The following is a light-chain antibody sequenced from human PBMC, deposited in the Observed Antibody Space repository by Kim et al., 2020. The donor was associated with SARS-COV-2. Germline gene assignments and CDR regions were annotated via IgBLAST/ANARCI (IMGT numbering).Light chain of an antibody. CDR2: GAS. Sequence: ETVMTQSPATLSVSPGERVTLSCRASQSVSSNLAWYQQKPGQAPRLLIYGASTRATGLPARFSGSGSGTDFTLTISSLQSEDFAIYYCQQYNNWPLLTFGGGTKVEIK. V-gene: IGKV3-15*01. J-gene: IGKJ4*01. CDR1: QSVSSN. CDR3: QQYNNWPLLT.